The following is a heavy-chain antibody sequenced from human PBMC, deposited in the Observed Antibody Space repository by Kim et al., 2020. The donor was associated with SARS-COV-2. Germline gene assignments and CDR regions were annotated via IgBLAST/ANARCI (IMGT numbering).Heavy chain of an antibody. CDR3: VKRVGAKSFDY. CDR2: ISSNGGST. Sequence: GGSLRLSCSASGFTFSSYAMHWVRQAPGKGLEYVSAISSNGGSTYYADSVKGRFTISRDNSKNTLYLQMSSLRAEDTAVYYCVKRVGAKSFDYWGQGTLVTVSS. D-gene: IGHD1-26*01. V-gene: IGHV3-64D*09. J-gene: IGHJ4*02. CDR1: GFTFSSYA.